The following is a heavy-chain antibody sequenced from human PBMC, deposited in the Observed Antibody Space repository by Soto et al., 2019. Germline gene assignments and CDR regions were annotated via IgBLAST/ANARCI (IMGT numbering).Heavy chain of an antibody. J-gene: IGHJ4*02. CDR1: GGTFSSYA. V-gene: IGHV1-69*13. CDR2: IMPIFGTA. CDR3: AHDYVSSGVFDY. Sequence: ASVKVSCKASGGTFSSYAISWVRQAPGQGLEWMGGIMPIFGTANYAQKFQGRVTITADESTSTAYMELSSLRSEDTAVYYCAHDYVSSGVFDYWGQGALVTVSS. D-gene: IGHD3-22*01.